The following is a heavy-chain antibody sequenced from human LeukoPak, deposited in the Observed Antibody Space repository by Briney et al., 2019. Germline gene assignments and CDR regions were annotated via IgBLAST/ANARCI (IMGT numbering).Heavy chain of an antibody. CDR3: ARDKDDYGSGNHWFDP. CDR2: ISDSGGST. V-gene: IGHV3-23*01. CDR1: GFTFTSYA. Sequence: GGSLRLSCAASGFTFTSYAMSWVRQAPGKGLEWVSAISDSGGSTYYADSVKGRFTISRDNSKNTLYLQMNSLRAEDTAVYYCARDKDDYGSGNHWFDPWGQGTLVTVSS. D-gene: IGHD3-10*01. J-gene: IGHJ5*02.